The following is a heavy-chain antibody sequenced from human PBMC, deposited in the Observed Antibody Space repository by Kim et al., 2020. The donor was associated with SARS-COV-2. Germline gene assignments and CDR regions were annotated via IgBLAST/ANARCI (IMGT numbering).Heavy chain of an antibody. Sequence: SGPTLVKPTQTLTLTCTFSGFSLSTSGVGVGWIRQPPGKALEWLALIYWDDDKRYSPSLKSRLTITKDTSKNQVVLTMTNMDPVDTATYYCAHKLSHEYYYDSSGYYSDAFDIWGQGTMVTVSS. CDR1: GFSLSTSGVG. CDR3: AHKLSHEYYYDSSGYYSDAFDI. D-gene: IGHD3-22*01. V-gene: IGHV2-5*02. J-gene: IGHJ3*02. CDR2: IYWDDDK.